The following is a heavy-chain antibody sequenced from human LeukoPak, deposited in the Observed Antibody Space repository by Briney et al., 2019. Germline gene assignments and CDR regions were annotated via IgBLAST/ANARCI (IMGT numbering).Heavy chain of an antibody. CDR1: GGSISSSSYY. CDR3: ARDRRGSSDMDV. CDR2: IYYSRST. Sequence: SETLSPTCTVSGGSISSSSYYWGWIRQPPGKGLEWIGSIYYSRSTYYNPSLKSRVTMSVDTSKNQFSLKLSSVTAADTAVYYCARDRRGSSDMDVWGQGTTVTVSS. V-gene: IGHV4-39*07. J-gene: IGHJ6*02. D-gene: IGHD1-26*01.